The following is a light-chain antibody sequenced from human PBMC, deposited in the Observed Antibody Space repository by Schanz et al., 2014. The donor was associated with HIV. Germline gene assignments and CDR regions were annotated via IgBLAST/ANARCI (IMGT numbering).Light chain of an antibody. V-gene: IGKV3-15*01. CDR2: GAS. J-gene: IGKJ1*01. CDR1: QTVSNN. CDR3: QQYSSYPLT. Sequence: EIVMTQSPGTLSVSPGERATLSCRASQTVSNNLAWYQQKPGQAPRLLIYGASTRVTGIPARFSGSGSGTDFTLTISCLQSEDSATYYCQQYSSYPLTFGQGTKVEVK.